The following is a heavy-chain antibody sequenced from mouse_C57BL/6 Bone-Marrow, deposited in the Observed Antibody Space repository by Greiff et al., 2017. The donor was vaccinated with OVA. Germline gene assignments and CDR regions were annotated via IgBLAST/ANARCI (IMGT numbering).Heavy chain of an antibody. D-gene: IGHD1-1*01. J-gene: IGHJ2*01. CDR2: IYPRSGNT. CDR1: GYTFTSYG. CDR3: ARSLITTVVERDY. V-gene: IGHV1-81*01. Sequence: QVQLKESGAELARPGASVKLSCKASGYTFTSYGISWVKQRTGQGLEWIGEIYPRSGNTYYNEKFKGKATLTADKSSSTAYMQLSSLTSEDSAVYYCARSLITTVVERDYWGQGTTLTVSS.